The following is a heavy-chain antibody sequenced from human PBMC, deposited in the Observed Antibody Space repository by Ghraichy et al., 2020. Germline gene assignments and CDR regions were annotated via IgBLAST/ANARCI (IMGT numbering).Heavy chain of an antibody. J-gene: IGHJ1*01. CDR2: IYYSGST. V-gene: IGHV4-61*01. CDR3: ASRYCSGGSCYSGEYFQH. Sequence: SETPSLTCTVSGGSVSSGSYYWSWIRQPPGKGLEWIGYIYYSGSTNYNPSLKSRVTVSVDTSKNQFSLKLSSVTAADTAVYYCASRYCSGGSCYSGEYFQHWGQGTLVTVS. CDR1: GGSVSSGSYY. D-gene: IGHD2-15*01.